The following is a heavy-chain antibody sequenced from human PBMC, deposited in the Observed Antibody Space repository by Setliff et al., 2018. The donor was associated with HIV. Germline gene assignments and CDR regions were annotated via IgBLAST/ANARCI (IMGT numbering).Heavy chain of an antibody. CDR2: MYYTGST. D-gene: IGHD6-19*01. CDR3: ARDGGSSGWYFVLGYSDY. CDR1: GGSTDGGSYY. V-gene: IGHV4-39*02. J-gene: IGHJ4*02. Sequence: PSETLSLTCTGSGGSTDGGSYYWAWICQPPGKGLEWIGSMYYTGSTYYNPSLKSRVTISIDTSKNQFSLKLNSVTAADTAMYYCARDGGSSGWYFVLGYSDYWGPGTLVTVSS.